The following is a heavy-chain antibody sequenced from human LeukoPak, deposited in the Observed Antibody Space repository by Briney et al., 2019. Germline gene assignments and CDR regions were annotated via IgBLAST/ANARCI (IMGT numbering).Heavy chain of an antibody. CDR2: ISAYNGNT. V-gene: IGHV1-18*01. D-gene: IGHD1-26*01. CDR3: ARTHSGNDAFDI. CDR1: GYTFTSYG. Sequence: ASVKVSCKASGYTFTSYGISWVRQAPGQGLEWMGWISAYNGNTNYVQKLQGRVTMTTDTSTSTAYMELRSLRSDDTAVYYCARTHSGNDAFDIWGQGTMVTVCS. J-gene: IGHJ3*02.